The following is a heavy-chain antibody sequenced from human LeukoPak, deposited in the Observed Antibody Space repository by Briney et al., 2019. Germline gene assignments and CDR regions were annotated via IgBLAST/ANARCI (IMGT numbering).Heavy chain of an antibody. CDR3: AKDFCGYEQWLVCYYYYYMDV. V-gene: IGHV3-30*02. CDR1: GFTFSSYG. Sequence: GGSLRLSCAASGFTFSSYGMHRVRQAPGKGLEWVAFIRYDGSNKYYADSVKGRFTISRDNSKNTLYLQMNSLRAEDTAVYYCAKDFCGYEQWLVCYYYYYMDVWGKGTTVTISS. D-gene: IGHD6-19*01. CDR2: IRYDGSNK. J-gene: IGHJ6*03.